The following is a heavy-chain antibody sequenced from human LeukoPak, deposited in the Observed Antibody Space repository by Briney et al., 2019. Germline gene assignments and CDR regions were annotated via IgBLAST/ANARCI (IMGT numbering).Heavy chain of an antibody. Sequence: SETLSLTCTVFGGSVSSGSYYWSWIRQPPGTGLEWIGYIYYSGSTNYNPSLKSRVTISADTSKNQFSLKLSSVTAADTAVYYCARVRSWGFDIWGQGTMVTVSS. CDR3: ARVRSWGFDI. CDR1: GGSVSSGSYY. J-gene: IGHJ3*02. V-gene: IGHV4-61*01. CDR2: IYYSGST. D-gene: IGHD3-16*01.